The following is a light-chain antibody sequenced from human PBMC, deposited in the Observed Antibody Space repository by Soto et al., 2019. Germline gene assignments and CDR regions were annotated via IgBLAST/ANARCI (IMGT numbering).Light chain of an antibody. J-gene: IGKJ2*01. V-gene: IGKV3-11*01. CDR3: HQRSAWPYT. Sequence: DIVLTQSPATLSLSPGERATLSCRASQSVSTSLAWYHHKPGQAPRLVIYDASNRAAGVPARVGGSGSGTEFTLTISSLEAEDLGTYYCHQRSAWPYTFGPGTNLEI. CDR2: DAS. CDR1: QSVSTS.